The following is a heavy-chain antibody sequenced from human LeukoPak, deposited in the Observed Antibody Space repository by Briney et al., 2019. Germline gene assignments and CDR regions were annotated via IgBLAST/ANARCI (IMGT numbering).Heavy chain of an antibody. Sequence: ASVKVSCKASGYTFTGYYMHWVRQAPGQGLEWMGWINPNSGGTNYAQKFQGRVTMTRDTSISTAYMELSRLRSDDTAVYYCARVWDVLLWSPGWFDPWGQGTLVTVSS. V-gene: IGHV1-2*02. CDR3: ARVWDVLLWSPGWFDP. CDR2: INPNSGGT. D-gene: IGHD3-10*01. J-gene: IGHJ5*02. CDR1: GYTFTGYY.